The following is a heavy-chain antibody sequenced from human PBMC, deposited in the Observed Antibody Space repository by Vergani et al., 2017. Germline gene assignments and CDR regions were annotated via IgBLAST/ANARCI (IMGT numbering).Heavy chain of an antibody. Sequence: QVQLQESGPGLVKPSETLSLTCTVSGGSISSYYWSWIRQPPGKGLEWIGYIYYSGSTNYNPSLKSRVTISVDTSKNQFSLKLSSVTAADTAVYYCARRFGWGLRDGMDVWGQGTTVTASS. J-gene: IGHJ6*02. CDR1: GGSISSYY. D-gene: IGHD6-19*01. V-gene: IGHV4-59*08. CDR3: ARRFGWGLRDGMDV. CDR2: IYYSGST.